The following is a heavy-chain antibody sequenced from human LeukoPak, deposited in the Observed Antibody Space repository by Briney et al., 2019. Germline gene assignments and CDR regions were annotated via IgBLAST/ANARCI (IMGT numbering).Heavy chain of an antibody. D-gene: IGHD2-2*01. CDR2: INPNTGGT. CDR3: AREGGPARNWFDP. J-gene: IGHJ5*02. CDR1: GYTFTGYY. V-gene: IGHV1-2*02. Sequence: ASVKVSCTASGYTFTGYYMHWLRQAPGQGLEWMGWINPNTGGTNYAQKVQARVTMTRDTSIGTVYMELRRLRSDDTAVYYCAREGGPARNWFDPWGQGTLVAVSS.